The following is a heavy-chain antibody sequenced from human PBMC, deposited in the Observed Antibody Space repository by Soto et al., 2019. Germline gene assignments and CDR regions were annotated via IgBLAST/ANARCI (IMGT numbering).Heavy chain of an antibody. CDR3: ARHSLADSWFYPPFQLVVPAATGWDWFDP. D-gene: IGHD2-2*01. J-gene: IGHJ5*02. CDR2: IYYSGST. CDR1: GGSISSSSYY. Sequence: SETLSLTCTVSGGSISSSSYYWGWIRQPPGKGLEWIGSIYYSGSTYYNPSLKSRVTISVDTSKNQFSLKLSSVTAADTAVYYCARHSLADSWFYPPFQLVVPAATGWDWFDPWGQGTLVTVS. V-gene: IGHV4-39*01.